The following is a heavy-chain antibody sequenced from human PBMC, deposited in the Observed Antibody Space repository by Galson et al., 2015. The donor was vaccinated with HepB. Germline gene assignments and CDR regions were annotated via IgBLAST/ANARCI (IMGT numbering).Heavy chain of an antibody. CDR3: ARVSSSWVLDY. CDR2: ISYDGSNK. Sequence: SLRLSCAASGFTFSSYAMHWVRQAPGKGLEWVAVISYDGSNKYYADSVKGRFTISRDNSKNTLYLQMNSLRAEDTAVYYCARVSSSWVLDYWGQGTLVTVSS. D-gene: IGHD6-13*01. CDR1: GFTFSSYA. J-gene: IGHJ4*02. V-gene: IGHV3-30*04.